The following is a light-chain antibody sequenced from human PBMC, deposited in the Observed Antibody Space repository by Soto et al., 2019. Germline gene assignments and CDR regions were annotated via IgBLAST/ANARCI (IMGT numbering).Light chain of an antibody. CDR2: EVS. Sequence: QSVLTQPASVSGSPGQSITISCTGTSSDVGGYNYVSWYQQHPGKAPKPMIYEVSNRPSGVSNRFSGSKSGNTASLTISGLQAEDEADYYCSSYTSSSTPDVFGTGTKLTVL. V-gene: IGLV2-14*01. J-gene: IGLJ1*01. CDR1: SSDVGGYNY. CDR3: SSYTSSSTPDV.